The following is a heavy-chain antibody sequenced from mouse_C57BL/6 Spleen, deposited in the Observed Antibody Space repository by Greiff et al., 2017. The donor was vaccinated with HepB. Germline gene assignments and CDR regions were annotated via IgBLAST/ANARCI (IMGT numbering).Heavy chain of an antibody. J-gene: IGHJ3*01. Sequence: QVQLKQPGAELVRPGTSVKLSCKASGYTFTSYWMHWVKQRPGQGLEWIGVIDPSDSYTNYNQKFKGKATLTVDTSSSTAYMQLSSLTSEDSAVYYCARGTYGGAWFAYWGQGTLVTVSA. D-gene: IGHD1-1*01. V-gene: IGHV1-59*01. CDR3: ARGTYGGAWFAY. CDR2: IDPSDSYT. CDR1: GYTFTSYW.